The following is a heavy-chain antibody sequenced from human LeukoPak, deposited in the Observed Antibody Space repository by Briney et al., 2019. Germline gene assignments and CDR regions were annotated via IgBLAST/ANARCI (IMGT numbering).Heavy chain of an antibody. CDR1: GGTFSSYA. CDR2: IIPIFGTA. D-gene: IGHD2-2*02. V-gene: IGHV1-69*13. J-gene: IGHJ6*04. CDR3: AGLSPDIVVVPAAIPYYYYGMDV. Sequence: SVKVSCKASGGTFSSYAISWVRQAPGQGLEWMGGIIPIFGTANYAQKFQGRVTITADESTSTAYMELSSLRSEDTAVYYCAGLSPDIVVVPAAIPYYYYGMDVRGKGTTVTVSS.